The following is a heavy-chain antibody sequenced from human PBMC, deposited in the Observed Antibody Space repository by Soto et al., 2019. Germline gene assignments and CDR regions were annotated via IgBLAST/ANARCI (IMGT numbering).Heavy chain of an antibody. D-gene: IGHD5-12*01. J-gene: IGHJ6*02. Sequence: QVQLVQSGAEVKKPGSSVKVSCKASGGTFSSYAISWVRQAPGQGLEWMGGIIPIFGTAHYAQKFQGRVTITADTSTSTGDMERSSRRSEDTDVDDCARDGSYVDIVATIKGDYYGMDVWGQGTTVTVSS. V-gene: IGHV1-69*06. CDR2: IIPIFGTA. CDR1: GGTFSSYA. CDR3: ARDGSYVDIVATIKGDYYGMDV.